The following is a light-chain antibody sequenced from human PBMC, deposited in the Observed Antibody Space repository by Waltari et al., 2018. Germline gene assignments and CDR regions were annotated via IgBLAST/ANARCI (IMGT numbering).Light chain of an antibody. CDR3: ATWDDRLSDYV. Sequence: QSVLTQPPSASGTPGQRVIISCSGSSSNIGSNYVYWYQQLLGTAPKLLIYRNNQRPYGVPDRFSGSKSGTSSSLAISGLRSEDEADYYCATWDDRLSDYVFGTGTKVTAL. CDR1: SSNIGSNY. J-gene: IGLJ1*01. V-gene: IGLV1-47*01. CDR2: RNN.